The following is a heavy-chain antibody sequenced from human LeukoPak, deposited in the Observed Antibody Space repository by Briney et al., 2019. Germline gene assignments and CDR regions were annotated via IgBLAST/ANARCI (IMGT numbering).Heavy chain of an antibody. Sequence: GASVKVSCKASGGTFSSYAISWVRQAPGQGLEWMGGIIPIFGTANYAQKFQGRVTITTDESTSTAYMELSSLRSEDTAVYYCARDYWNYDRSWFDPWGQGTLVTVSS. J-gene: IGHJ5*02. D-gene: IGHD1-7*01. V-gene: IGHV1-69*05. CDR3: ARDYWNYDRSWFDP. CDR1: GGTFSSYA. CDR2: IIPIFGTA.